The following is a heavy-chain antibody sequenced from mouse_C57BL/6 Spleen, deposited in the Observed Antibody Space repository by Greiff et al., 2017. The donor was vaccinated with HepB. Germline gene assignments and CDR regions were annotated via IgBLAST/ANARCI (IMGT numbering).Heavy chain of an antibody. V-gene: IGHV1-66*01. CDR2: IYPGSGNT. CDR1: GYSFTSYY. CDR3: ARPTMVTKAWFAY. J-gene: IGHJ3*01. D-gene: IGHD2-10*01. Sequence: VQLQESGPELVKPGASVKISCKASGYSFTSYYIHWVKQRPGQGLEWIGWIYPGSGNTKYNEKFKGKATLTADTSSSTAYMQLSSLTSEDSAVYYCARPTMVTKAWFAYWGQGTLVTVSA.